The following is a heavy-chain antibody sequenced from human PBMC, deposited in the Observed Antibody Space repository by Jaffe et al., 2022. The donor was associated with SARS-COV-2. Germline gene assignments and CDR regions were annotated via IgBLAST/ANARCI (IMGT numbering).Heavy chain of an antibody. J-gene: IGHJ6*03. CDR1: GFTFDVYA. CDR3: VKDGARYGSGMEYMDV. D-gene: IGHD3-10*01. Sequence: EEQLVESGGGLVQPGRSLRLSCAASGFTFDVYAMHWVRQVPGKGLEWVSGISWSSGGIGYADSVKGRFTISRDNAKNSLYLQMSSLRVEDTALYYCVKDGARYGSGMEYMDVWGKGTTVTVSS. V-gene: IGHV3-9*01. CDR2: ISWSSGGI.